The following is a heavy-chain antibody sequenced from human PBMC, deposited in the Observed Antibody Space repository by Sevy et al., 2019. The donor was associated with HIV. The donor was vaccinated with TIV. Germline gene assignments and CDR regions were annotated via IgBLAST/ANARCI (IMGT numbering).Heavy chain of an antibody. Sequence: GGSLRLSCAASGFTFSTYGMHWVRQAPGKGLEWVAFIRFDGTIQYYTDSVKGRLTISRDNSKNTLYLQMNGLRAEDTAVYFCAKVLHIVVVPAAIDYYYGMDVWGQGTTVTVSS. V-gene: IGHV3-30*02. D-gene: IGHD2-2*01. CDR2: IRFDGTIQ. J-gene: IGHJ6*02. CDR3: AKVLHIVVVPAAIDYYYGMDV. CDR1: GFTFSTYG.